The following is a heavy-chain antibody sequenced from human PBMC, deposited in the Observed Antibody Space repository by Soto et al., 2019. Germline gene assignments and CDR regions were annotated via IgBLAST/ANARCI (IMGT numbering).Heavy chain of an antibody. CDR2: MSFDGSNK. CDR3: ARVDWAVGATTPSGFDS. Sequence: LSCAASGFTFITYVVHWVRQAPGKGLEWVAVMSFDGSNKYYADSVKGRFTISRDNSKNTLYLEMNSLRFEDTAVYYCARVDWAVGATTPSGFDSWGQGTLVTVSS. CDR1: GFTFITYV. V-gene: IGHV3-30-3*01. J-gene: IGHJ4*02. D-gene: IGHD1-26*01.